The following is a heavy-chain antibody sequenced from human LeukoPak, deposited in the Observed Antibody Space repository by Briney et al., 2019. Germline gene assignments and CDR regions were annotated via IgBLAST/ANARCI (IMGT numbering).Heavy chain of an antibody. CDR2: IYHSGST. V-gene: IGHV4-38-2*01. Sequence: SETLSLTCAVSGYSISSGYYWGWIRQPPGKGLEWIGSIYHSGSTYYNPSLKSRVTISVDTSKNQFSLKLRSVTAADTAVYYCARSQYSSSWFHWGKGTLVTVSS. CDR1: GYSISSGYY. J-gene: IGHJ4*02. CDR3: ARSQYSSSWFH. D-gene: IGHD6-13*01.